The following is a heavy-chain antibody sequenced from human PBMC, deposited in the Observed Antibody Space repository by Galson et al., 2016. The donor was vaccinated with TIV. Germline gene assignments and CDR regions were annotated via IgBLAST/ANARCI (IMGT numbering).Heavy chain of an antibody. CDR1: GGSLYAYY. J-gene: IGHJ6*02. D-gene: IGHD3-9*01. CDR3: ARGPLSNYDILTGYLGYYYSGMDV. V-gene: IGHV4-59*01. CDR2: SYYNGTA. Sequence: ETLSLTCSVSGGSLYAYYWSWIRQPPGKGLEWIGCSYYNGTANYNPSLKSRVTISTDTSNNQFSLKLTSVTPADTAVYYCARGPLSNYDILTGYLGYYYSGMDVWGRGTKVVVSS.